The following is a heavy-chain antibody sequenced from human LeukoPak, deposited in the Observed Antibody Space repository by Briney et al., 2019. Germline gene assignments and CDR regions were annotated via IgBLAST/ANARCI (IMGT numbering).Heavy chain of an antibody. Sequence: PGGTLRLSCAASGFTFSSYDMLWVRQATGKGLEWVSAIGTAGDTYYPGSVKGRFTISRENAKNSLYLQMNSLRAGDTAVYYCARGYCSSTSCTSYYYYGMDVWGQGTTVTVSS. CDR1: GFTFSSYD. V-gene: IGHV3-13*01. CDR3: ARGYCSSTSCTSYYYYGMDV. CDR2: IGTAGDT. J-gene: IGHJ6*02. D-gene: IGHD2-2*01.